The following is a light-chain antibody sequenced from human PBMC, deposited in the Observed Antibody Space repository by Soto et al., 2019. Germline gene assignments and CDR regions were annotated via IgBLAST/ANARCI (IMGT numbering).Light chain of an antibody. V-gene: IGKV1-5*03. CDR1: QSTSTW. CDR3: QQYITYPYA. J-gene: IGKJ1*01. CDR2: EAS. Sequence: DIQMTQSPSTLSASVGDRVTITCRARQSTSTWLAWYQQRPGKTPKLLISEASKLESGVPSRFSGSGSGTEFTLTISSLQPDDFATYYCQQYITYPYAFGQGTKVEIK.